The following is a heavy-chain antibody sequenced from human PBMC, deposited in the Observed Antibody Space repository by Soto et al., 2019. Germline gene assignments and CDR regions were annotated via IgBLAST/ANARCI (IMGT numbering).Heavy chain of an antibody. CDR1: GYSLVSYC. D-gene: IGHD5-18*01. J-gene: IGHJ4*02. V-gene: IGHV5-51*01. CDR3: AKTDGYEVEY. Sequence: ESLMISCNGSGYSLVSYCIAWVRQMPGKGLEWMGSIYPGDSYTKYSPSIQGQVTISEEKSSTPVYLQWNTLKASDNAVYYCAKTDGYEVEYWGQGTKVTVSS. CDR2: IYPGDSYT.